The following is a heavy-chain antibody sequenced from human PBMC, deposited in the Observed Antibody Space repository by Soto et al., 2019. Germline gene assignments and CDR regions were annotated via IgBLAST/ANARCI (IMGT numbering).Heavy chain of an antibody. CDR2: ISSSGSTI. V-gene: IGHV3-48*03. CDR1: GFTFSSYE. CDR3: ATYCSGGSCYPYYYYYGIDV. J-gene: IGHJ6*02. D-gene: IGHD2-15*01. Sequence: EVQLVESGGGLVQPGGSLRLSCAASGFTFSSYEMNWVRQAPGKGLSWVSYISSSGSTIYYADSVKGRFTISRDNAKNSLYLQMNGLRAEDTAVYYCATYCSGGSCYPYYYYYGIDVWCQWPTVTVSS.